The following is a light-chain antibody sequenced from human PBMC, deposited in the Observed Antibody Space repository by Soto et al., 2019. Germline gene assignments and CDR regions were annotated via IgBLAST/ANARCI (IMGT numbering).Light chain of an antibody. CDR1: SSNIGAGYD. J-gene: IGLJ1*01. CDR2: GNT. Sequence: QSVLTQPPSVSGAPGQGVTISCTGSSSNIGAGYDVQWYQQLPGTAPKLLIYGNTNRPSGVPDRFSGSKSGTSASLAITGLQAEDEADYYCQSYDSSLSAHDVFGTGTQLTVL. CDR3: QSYDSSLSAHDV. V-gene: IGLV1-40*01.